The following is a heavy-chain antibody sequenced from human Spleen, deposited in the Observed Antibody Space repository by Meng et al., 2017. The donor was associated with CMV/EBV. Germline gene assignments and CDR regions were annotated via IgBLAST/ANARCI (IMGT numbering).Heavy chain of an antibody. CDR1: GYTFTNYG. V-gene: IGHV1-18*01. CDR2: ISAYNSNT. Sequence: SGYTFTNYGNTWVRQAPGQGLECMGWISAYNSNTYYAQKFRGRVTMTTDASTSTAYMELRSLSSDDTAVYYCARAGRYSSGYKYPFDFWGQGTLVTVSS. J-gene: IGHJ4*02. D-gene: IGHD5-18*01. CDR3: ARAGRYSSGYKYPFDF.